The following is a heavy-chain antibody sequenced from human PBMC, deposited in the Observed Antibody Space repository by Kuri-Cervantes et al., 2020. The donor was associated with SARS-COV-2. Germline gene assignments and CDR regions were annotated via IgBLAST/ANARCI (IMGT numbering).Heavy chain of an antibody. Sequence: SETLSLTCAVSGGSISSGYYWGWIRQPPGKGLEWIGSIYHSGSTYYNPSLKSRVTISVDTSKDQFSLKLSSVTAADTAVYYCARDPPMDVWGQGTTVTVSS. V-gene: IGHV4-38-2*02. CDR3: ARDPPMDV. J-gene: IGHJ6*02. CDR2: IYHSGST. CDR1: GGSISSGYY.